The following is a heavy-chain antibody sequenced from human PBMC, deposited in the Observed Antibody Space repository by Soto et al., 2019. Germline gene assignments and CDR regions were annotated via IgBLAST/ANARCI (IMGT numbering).Heavy chain of an antibody. V-gene: IGHV3-7*01. Sequence: EVQLVESGGGLVQPGGSLRLSCAVSGITFGRSWMSWVRQAPGKGLEWVANINQAGTEIYHVDSVRGRFTISRDNAKNSRYLQMTSLRVEDTALYYCARDGFPTAADYWGQGTLVTVSS. CDR3: ARDGFPTAADY. CDR1: GITFGRSW. J-gene: IGHJ4*02. D-gene: IGHD6-13*01. CDR2: INQAGTEI.